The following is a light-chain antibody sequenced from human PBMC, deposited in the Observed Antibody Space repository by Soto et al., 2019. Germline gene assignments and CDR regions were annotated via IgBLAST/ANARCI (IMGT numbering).Light chain of an antibody. CDR2: AAS. CDR1: QGISNY. J-gene: IGKJ5*01. V-gene: IGKV1-27*01. Sequence: DIQMTQSPSSLSASVGDRVTITCRASQGISNYLAWYQQKPGKVPKLLIYAASTLQSGVPSRFSGSGSGTDFPLTIRSLQTEDVATYYCQKYNSAPLITFGQGTRLEIK. CDR3: QKYNSAPLIT.